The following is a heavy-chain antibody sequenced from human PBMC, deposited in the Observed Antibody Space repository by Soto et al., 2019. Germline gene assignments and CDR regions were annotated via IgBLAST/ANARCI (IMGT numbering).Heavy chain of an antibody. CDR1: GYTFTVYY. V-gene: IGHV1-2*04. Sequence: ASVKVSCKASGYTFTVYYMHWVLQAPGQGLEWMGWINPNSGATNYAQKFQGWVTMTRDTSISTAYMELSRLKSDDTAVYYCARDPSPYDSSGYYDYWGQGTLVTVSS. CDR2: INPNSGAT. J-gene: IGHJ4*02. CDR3: ARDPSPYDSSGYYDY. D-gene: IGHD3-22*01.